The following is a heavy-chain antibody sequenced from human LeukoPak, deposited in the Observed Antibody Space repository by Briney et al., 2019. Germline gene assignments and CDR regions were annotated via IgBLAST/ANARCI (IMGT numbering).Heavy chain of an antibody. Sequence: ASVKVSCKASGYTFTGYYMHWVRQAPGQGLEWMGWINPNSGGTNYAQKFQGRVTMTRDTSISTAYMELSRLRSDDTAVYYCARDLIAEAGTTWFDPWGQGTLVTVSS. CDR1: GYTFTGYY. CDR2: INPNSGGT. CDR3: ARDLIAEAGTTWFDP. J-gene: IGHJ5*02. V-gene: IGHV1-2*02. D-gene: IGHD6-13*01.